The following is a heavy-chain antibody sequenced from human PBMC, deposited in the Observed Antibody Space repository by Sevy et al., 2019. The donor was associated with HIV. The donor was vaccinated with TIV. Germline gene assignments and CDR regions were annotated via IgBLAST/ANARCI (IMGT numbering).Heavy chain of an antibody. J-gene: IGHJ4*02. CDR2: IYSGGTT. CDR3: ARVWLNSGVF. D-gene: IGHD1-26*01. Sequence: GGSLRLSCAASGFPFSSYAMNWVRQAPGKGLESVSVIYSGGTTYYADSVKGRFTISRDNSKNTLYLQMNSLRAEDTAVYYCARVWLNSGVFWGQGTLVTVSS. CDR1: GFPFSSYA. V-gene: IGHV3-53*01.